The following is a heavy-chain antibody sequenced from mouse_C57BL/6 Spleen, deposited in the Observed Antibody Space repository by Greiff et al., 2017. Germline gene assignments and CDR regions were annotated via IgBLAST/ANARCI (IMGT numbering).Heavy chain of an antibody. CDR1: GYTFTSYW. CDR3: ARGRGYGNPFYAMDY. CDR2: INPSNGGT. V-gene: IGHV1-53*01. J-gene: IGHJ4*01. D-gene: IGHD2-1*01. Sequence: QVQLQQPGTELVKPGASVKLSCKASGYTFTSYWMHWVKQRPGQGLEWIGNINPSNGGTNYNEKFKSEATLTVDKSSSTAYMQLSSLTSEDSAVYYCARGRGYGNPFYAMDYWGQGTSVTVSS.